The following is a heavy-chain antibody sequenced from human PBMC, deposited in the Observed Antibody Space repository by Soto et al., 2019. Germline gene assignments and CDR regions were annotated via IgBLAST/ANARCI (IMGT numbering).Heavy chain of an antibody. J-gene: IGHJ6*02. D-gene: IGHD5-18*01. CDR1: GFTFRTYW. V-gene: IGHV3-7*05. Sequence: EVQLVESGGGLVQPGGSLRLSCGASGFTFRTYWLSWVRQVPGKGLEWVANINQDGSEKNYVDSVKGRFTISRDNAKNSLHLQMSSLRAEDTALYYCARDGSTSWYSYDYHGMDVWGQGTTVNVSS. CDR3: ARDGSTSWYSYDYHGMDV. CDR2: INQDGSEK.